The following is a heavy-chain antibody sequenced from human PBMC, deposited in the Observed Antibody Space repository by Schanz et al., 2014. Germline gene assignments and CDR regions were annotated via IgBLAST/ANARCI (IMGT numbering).Heavy chain of an antibody. J-gene: IGHJ4*02. Sequence: QVQLLQSGSEVKKPGASVKVSCEISGYTVSALAMHWVRQAPGQGLEWMGIINPSGGSTSYAQKFQGRVTMTRNTSITTAYLELSSLRSGDTAVYYCTKGRTFGRWGQGTLVTVSS. CDR1: GYTVSALA. CDR2: INPSGGST. D-gene: IGHD3-16*01. CDR3: TKGRTFGR. V-gene: IGHV1-46*01.